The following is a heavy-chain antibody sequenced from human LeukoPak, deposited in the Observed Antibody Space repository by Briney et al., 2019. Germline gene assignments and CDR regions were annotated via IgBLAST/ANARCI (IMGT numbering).Heavy chain of an antibody. CDR1: GYTFTSYY. CDR3: ARDQEGFDY. CDR2: IYPKDGST. V-gene: IGHV1-46*01. Sequence: ASVKVSCKASGYTFTSYYMHWVRQAPGQGLEWMGMIYPKDGSTSYAQKFQGRVTVTRDTSTSTVHMELSGLRSEDTAVYYCARDQEGFDYWGQGTLVTVSS. J-gene: IGHJ4*02.